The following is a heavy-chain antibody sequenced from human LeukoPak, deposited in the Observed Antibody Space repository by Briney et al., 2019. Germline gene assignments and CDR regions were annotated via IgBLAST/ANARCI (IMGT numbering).Heavy chain of an antibody. J-gene: IGHJ4*02. Sequence: SETLSLTCTVSGGSISSSSYYWSWIRQPAGKGLEWIGRIYTSGSTNYNPSLKSRVTISVDKSKNQFSLKLSSVTAADTAVYYCARGGDSSGFYWGQGTLVTVSS. CDR1: GGSISSSSYY. D-gene: IGHD6-19*01. CDR3: ARGGDSSGFY. V-gene: IGHV4-61*02. CDR2: IYTSGST.